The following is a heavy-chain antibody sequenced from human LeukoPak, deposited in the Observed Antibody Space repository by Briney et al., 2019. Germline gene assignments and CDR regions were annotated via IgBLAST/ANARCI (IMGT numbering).Heavy chain of an antibody. J-gene: IGHJ4*02. D-gene: IGHD3-9*01. CDR1: GFTFSSYV. CDR3: ATYGSLYYDILTGYYPAPFDY. V-gene: IGHV3-23*01. CDR2: ISGSGGST. Sequence: PGGSLRLSCAASGFTFSSYVMTWVRQAPGKGLEWVSAISGSGGSTYYADSVKGRFTISRDNSKNTLYLQMNSLRAEDTAVYYCATYGSLYYDILTGYYPAPFDYWGQGTLVTVSS.